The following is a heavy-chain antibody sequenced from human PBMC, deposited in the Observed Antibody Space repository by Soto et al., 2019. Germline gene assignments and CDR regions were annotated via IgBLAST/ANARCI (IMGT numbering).Heavy chain of an antibody. CDR3: ARDGGYSSSFDYFDY. J-gene: IGHJ4*02. Sequence: QVQLQESGPGLVKPSQTLSLTCTVSGGSISSGGYYWSWIRQHPGKGLEWIGYIYYSGSTYYNPSLKIRVTISVYTSKNQFSLKLSSVTAADTAVYYCARDGGYSSSFDYFDYWGQGTLVTVSS. CDR1: GGSISSGGYY. V-gene: IGHV4-31*03. D-gene: IGHD6-13*01. CDR2: IYYSGST.